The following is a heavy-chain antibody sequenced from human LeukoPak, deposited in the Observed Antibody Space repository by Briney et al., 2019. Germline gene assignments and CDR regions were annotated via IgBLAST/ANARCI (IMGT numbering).Heavy chain of an antibody. CDR3: ARGFGGYCSSTSCLVTIDY. J-gene: IGHJ4*02. V-gene: IGHV3-21*01. Sequence: GGSLRLSCAASGFTFSSYTMNWVRQAPGKGPEWVSSICSTRTYICYADSLKGRFTISRDNAKNSLYLQMDSLRAEDTAVYYCARGFGGYCSSTSCLVTIDYWGQGILVTVSS. CDR2: ICSTRTYI. D-gene: IGHD2-2*01. CDR1: GFTFSSYT.